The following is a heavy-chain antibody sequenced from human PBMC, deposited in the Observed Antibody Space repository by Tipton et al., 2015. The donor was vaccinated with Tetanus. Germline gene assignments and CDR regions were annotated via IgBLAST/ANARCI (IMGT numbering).Heavy chain of an antibody. CDR2: ISGGGHNT. CDR3: ARGMRYFDF. V-gene: IGHV3-23*01. Sequence: SLRLSCAASGFTFSDYTMAWVRQAPGEGLEWVSTISGGGHNTHYADSVQGRFTISRDNSKNTMYLQMNSLSTEDTAVYYCARGMRYFDFWGQGTLVTVSS. J-gene: IGHJ4*02. CDR1: GFTFSDYT.